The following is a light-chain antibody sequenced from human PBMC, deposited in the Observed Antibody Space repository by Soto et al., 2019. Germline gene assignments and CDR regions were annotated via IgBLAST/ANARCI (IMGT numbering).Light chain of an antibody. Sequence: EIVLTQSPGTLSLSPGERATVSCRASQSVSFYLAWYQQKPGQAPRLLISDASSRATDVPDRFSGSGSGTDFSLTISRLEPEDFAVYYCQQYGDSPVTFGQGTKVDIK. CDR1: QSVSFY. CDR2: DAS. J-gene: IGKJ1*01. V-gene: IGKV3-20*01. CDR3: QQYGDSPVT.